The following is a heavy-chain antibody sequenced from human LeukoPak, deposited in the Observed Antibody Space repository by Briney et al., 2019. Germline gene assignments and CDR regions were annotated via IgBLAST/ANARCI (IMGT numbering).Heavy chain of an antibody. CDR3: ARGSRGYSYGTTYDY. D-gene: IGHD5-18*01. CDR2: INHSGST. J-gene: IGHJ4*02. V-gene: IGHV4-34*01. CDR1: GGSFSGYY. Sequence: SETLSLTCAVYGGSFSGYYWSWIRQPPGKGLEWIGEINHSGSTNYNPSLKSRVTISVDTSKNQFSLKLSSVTAADTAVYSCARGSRGYSYGTTYDYRGQGTLVTVSS.